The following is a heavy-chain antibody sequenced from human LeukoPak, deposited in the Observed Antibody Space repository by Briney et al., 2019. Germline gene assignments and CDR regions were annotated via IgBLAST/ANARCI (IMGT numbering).Heavy chain of an antibody. Sequence: PGGSLRLSCAASGFTFSSYWMSWVRQAPGKGLEYVSGINVNGGRTYYADSVKGRFTVSRDNSKNTLYLQMGNLRVDDMAVYFCARATSMIVVAPDYWGQGAPVTISS. D-gene: IGHD3-22*01. CDR1: GFTFSSYW. CDR2: INVNGGRT. J-gene: IGHJ4*02. CDR3: ARATSMIVVAPDY. V-gene: IGHV3-64*02.